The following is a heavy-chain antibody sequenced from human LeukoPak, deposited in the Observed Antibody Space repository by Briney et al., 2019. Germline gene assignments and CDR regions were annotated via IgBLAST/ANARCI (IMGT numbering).Heavy chain of an antibody. V-gene: IGHV1-46*01. J-gene: IGHJ4*02. Sequence: ASVKVSCKASGYTFTSYYMHWVRQAPGQGLEWMGIINPSGGSTSYAQKFQGRVTITRDTSTSTVYMELSSLRSEDTAVYYCAREPRSRYYYDSSGYRDFWGQGTLVTVSS. CDR1: GYTFTSYY. D-gene: IGHD3-22*01. CDR2: INPSGGST. CDR3: AREPRSRYYYDSSGYRDF.